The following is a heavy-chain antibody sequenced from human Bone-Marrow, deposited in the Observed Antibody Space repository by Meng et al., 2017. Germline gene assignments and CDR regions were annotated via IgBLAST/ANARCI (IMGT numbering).Heavy chain of an antibody. CDR3: AKDMGSSGWYGAFDI. Sequence: GESLKISCAASGFTFDDYTMHWVRQAPGKGLEWVSRISWDGGSTYYADSVKGRFTISRDNSKNSLYLQMNSLRTEDTALYYCAKDMGSSGWYGAFDIWGQGTMVTVSS. D-gene: IGHD6-19*01. CDR2: ISWDGGST. J-gene: IGHJ3*02. CDR1: GFTFDDYT. V-gene: IGHV3-43*01.